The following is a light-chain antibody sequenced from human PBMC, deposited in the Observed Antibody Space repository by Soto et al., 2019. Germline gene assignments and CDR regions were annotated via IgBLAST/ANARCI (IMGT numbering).Light chain of an antibody. Sequence: DIQLTQSPSTLSASVGHRVTITCRASQGITGWLALYQQKPGKSPKLLIFDSSTLESGVPPRFTGSGSGTEFTLSISNLQPDDFATYYCQQYQRYWTFGHGTRLDIK. CDR1: QGITGW. V-gene: IGKV1-5*01. J-gene: IGKJ5*01. CDR2: DSS. CDR3: QQYQRYWT.